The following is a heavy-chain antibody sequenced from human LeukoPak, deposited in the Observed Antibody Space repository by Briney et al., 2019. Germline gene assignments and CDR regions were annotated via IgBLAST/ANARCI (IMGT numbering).Heavy chain of an antibody. D-gene: IGHD2-2*01. J-gene: IGHJ6*03. CDR1: GGTFSSYA. CDR3: ARVVPAAPDAYYYYYMDV. Sequence: SVKVSCKASGGTFSSYAISWVRQAPGQGLEWMGRIIPILGIANYAQKFQGRVTITADKSTSTAYMELSSLRSEDTAVYYCARVVPAAPDAYYYYYMDVWGKGTTVTVSS. CDR2: IIPILGIA. V-gene: IGHV1-69*04.